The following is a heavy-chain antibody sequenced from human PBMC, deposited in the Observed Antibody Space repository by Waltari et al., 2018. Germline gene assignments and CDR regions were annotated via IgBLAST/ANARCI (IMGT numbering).Heavy chain of an antibody. CDR3: ARHRRAPITIFGVVPYPYFDY. Sequence: QLQLQESGPGLVKPSETLSLTCTVSGGSISSSSYYWGWIRQPPGKGLGWIGSIYYSGVTNYNPSCRSRVTISVDTSKNQFARKLSSVTAADTAVYYCARHRRAPITIFGVVPYPYFDYWGQGTLVTVSS. V-gene: IGHV4-39*01. CDR2: IYYSGVT. D-gene: IGHD3-3*01. J-gene: IGHJ4*02. CDR1: GGSISSSSYY.